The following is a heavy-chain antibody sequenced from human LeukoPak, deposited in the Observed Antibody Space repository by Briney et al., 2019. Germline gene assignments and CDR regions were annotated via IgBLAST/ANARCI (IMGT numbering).Heavy chain of an antibody. J-gene: IGHJ4*02. V-gene: IGHV3-23*01. D-gene: IGHD3-22*01. CDR1: GFTFSTYG. CDR3: ARARNNYDSSGYSALDY. Sequence: GGSLRLSCAASGFTFSTYGMSWVRQAPGKGLEWVSSLSGSGGSTYYADSVKGRFTISRDNSRSTLYLQMNSLRAEDTAVYYCARARNNYDSSGYSALDYWGQGTLVTVSS. CDR2: LSGSGGST.